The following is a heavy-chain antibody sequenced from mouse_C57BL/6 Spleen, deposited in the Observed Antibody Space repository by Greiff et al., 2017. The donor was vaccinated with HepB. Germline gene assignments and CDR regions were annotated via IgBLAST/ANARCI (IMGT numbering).Heavy chain of an antibody. D-gene: IGHD1-1*01. CDR1: GYTFTSYW. J-gene: IGHJ2*01. V-gene: IGHV1-69*01. Sequence: QVQLQQPGAELVMPGASVKLSCKASGYTFTSYWMHWVKQRPGQGLEWIGEIDPSDSYTNYNQKFKGKSTLTVDKSSSTAYMQLSSLTSEDSAVYYCARCEGYYGSALDYGGQGTTRTVSS. CDR3: ARCEGYYGSALDY. CDR2: IDPSDSYT.